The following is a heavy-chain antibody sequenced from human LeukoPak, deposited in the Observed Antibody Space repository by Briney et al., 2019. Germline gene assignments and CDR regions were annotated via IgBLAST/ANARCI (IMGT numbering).Heavy chain of an antibody. CDR1: VFTFSSYS. V-gene: IGHV3-21*01. J-gene: IGHJ6*02. Sequence: NPGGSLRLSCAASVFTFSSYSMNWVRRAPWKGLEWVSSISSSSSYIYYADSVKGRFTISRDNAKNSLYLQMNSLRAEDTAVYYCARNYDFWSGPSKTQNHYYYYGMDVWGQGTTVTVSS. CDR3: ARNYDFWSGPSKTQNHYYYYGMDV. D-gene: IGHD3-3*01. CDR2: ISSSSSYI.